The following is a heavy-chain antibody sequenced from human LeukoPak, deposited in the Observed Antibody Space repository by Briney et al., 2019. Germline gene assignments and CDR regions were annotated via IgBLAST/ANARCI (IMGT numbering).Heavy chain of an antibody. CDR2: IKSKTDGGTT. CDR3: TTGFHSSSWYGYYESYFDY. CDR1: GFTFSNAW. Sequence: PGGSLRLSCAASGFTFSNAWMSWVRQAPGKGLEWVGRIKSKTDGGTTDYAAPVKGRFTISRDDSKSTLYLQMNSLKTEDTAVYYCTTGFHSSSWYGYYESYFDYWGQGTLVTVSS. V-gene: IGHV3-15*01. J-gene: IGHJ4*02. D-gene: IGHD6-13*01.